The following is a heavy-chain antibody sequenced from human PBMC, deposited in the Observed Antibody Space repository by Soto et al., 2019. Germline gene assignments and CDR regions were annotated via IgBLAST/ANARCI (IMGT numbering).Heavy chain of an antibody. CDR2: INAGNGNT. CDR3: VRSPGGWLLYFDY. D-gene: IGHD6-19*01. V-gene: IGHV1-3*05. J-gene: IGHJ4*02. CDR1: GYTFTSYA. Sequence: QVQLVQSGAEEEKPGASVKVSCKASGYTFTSYAMHWVRQAPGQRLEWMGWINAGNGNTKYSQKFQGRATITRDTSANTAYMELSSLRSEDTAVYYCVRSPGGWLLYFDYWGQGTLVTVSS.